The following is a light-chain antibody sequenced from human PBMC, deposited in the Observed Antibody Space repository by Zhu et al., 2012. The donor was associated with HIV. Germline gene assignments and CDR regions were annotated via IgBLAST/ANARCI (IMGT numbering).Light chain of an antibody. V-gene: IGKV3-20*01. Sequence: EVVLTQSPDTLSLSPGDRATLACRASQSVNSNYLIWYQQKPGQAPRPLIYGASDRANGVPDRFSGSGSGTDFTLSISRLEPEDFAVYYCHQYDNSWTFGQGTKVEVK. CDR3: HQYDNSWT. CDR1: QSVNSNY. CDR2: GAS. J-gene: IGKJ1*01.